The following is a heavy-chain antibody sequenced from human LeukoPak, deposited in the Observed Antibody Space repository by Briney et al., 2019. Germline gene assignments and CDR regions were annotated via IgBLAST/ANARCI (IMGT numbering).Heavy chain of an antibody. CDR2: ISGSVGST. J-gene: IGHJ4*02. V-gene: IGHV3-23*01. CDR3: AVGASLPAH. D-gene: IGHD1-26*01. CDR1: GFSVSGYV. Sequence: GGSLRLSCAASGFSVSGYVMTWVRQAPGKGLEWVSGISGSVGSTYYTDSVKGRFTISRDNSKNTLYLQMNSLRAEDTAVYSCAVGASLPAHWGQGTLVTVSS.